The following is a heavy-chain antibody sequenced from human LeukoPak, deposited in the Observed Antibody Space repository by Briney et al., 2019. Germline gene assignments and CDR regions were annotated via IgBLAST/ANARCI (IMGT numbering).Heavy chain of an antibody. J-gene: IGHJ4*02. D-gene: IGHD2-15*01. V-gene: IGHV3-20*04. CDR3: ARDLSSPYCSGGSCYSASDY. CDR2: INWNGGST. Sequence: GGSLRLSCAASGFTFDDYGMSWVRQAPGKGLEWVSGINWNGGSTGYADSVKGRFTISRDNAKNSLYLQMSSLRAEDTALYYCARDLSSPYCSGGSCYSASDYWGQGTLVTVSS. CDR1: GFTFDDYG.